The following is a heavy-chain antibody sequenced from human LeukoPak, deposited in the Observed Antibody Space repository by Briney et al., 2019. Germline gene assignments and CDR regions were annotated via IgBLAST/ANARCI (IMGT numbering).Heavy chain of an antibody. V-gene: IGHV1-2*02. J-gene: IGHJ4*02. CDR3: ARVAYSSSWYLFDY. CDR1: GYTFTGYY. CDR2: INPNSGGT. Sequence: ASVRVSCKASGYTFTGYYMHWVRQAPGQGLEWMGWINPNSGGTNYAQKFQGRVTMTRDTSISTAYMELGRLRSDDTAVYYCARVAYSSSWYLFDYWGQGTLVTVSS. D-gene: IGHD6-13*01.